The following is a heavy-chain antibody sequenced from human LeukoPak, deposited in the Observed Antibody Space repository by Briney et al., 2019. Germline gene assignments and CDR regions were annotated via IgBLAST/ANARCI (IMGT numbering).Heavy chain of an antibody. CDR2: TYTSGST. CDR3: ARHWGKIAVAPFDY. Sequence: SETLSLTCTVSGGSISSYYWSWIRQPPGKGLEWIGYTYTSGSTNYNPSLKSRVTISVDTSKNQFSLKLSSVTAADTAVYYCARHWGKIAVAPFDYWGQGTLVTVSS. D-gene: IGHD6-19*01. V-gene: IGHV4-4*09. J-gene: IGHJ4*02. CDR1: GGSISSYY.